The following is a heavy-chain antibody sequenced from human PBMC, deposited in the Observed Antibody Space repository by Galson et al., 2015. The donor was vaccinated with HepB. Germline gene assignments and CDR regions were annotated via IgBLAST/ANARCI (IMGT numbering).Heavy chain of an antibody. Sequence: SVKVSCKASGYTFTGYYMHWVRQAPGQGLEWMGWINPHSGGTNYAQKFQGWVTMTRDTSISTAYMELSRLRSDDTAVYYCARAADIVATIGSSDAFDIWGQGTMVTVSS. V-gene: IGHV1-2*04. CDR1: GYTFTGYY. D-gene: IGHD5-12*01. CDR3: ARAADIVATIGSSDAFDI. J-gene: IGHJ3*02. CDR2: INPHSGGT.